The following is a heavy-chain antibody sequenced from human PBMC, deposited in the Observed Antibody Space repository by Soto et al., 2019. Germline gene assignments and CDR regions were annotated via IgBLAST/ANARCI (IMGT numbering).Heavy chain of an antibody. CDR3: AKARCLPTDRHVPDY. D-gene: IGHD4-17*01. CDR2: ISGGGGSP. J-gene: IGHJ4*02. Sequence: EVHLLESGGGLGQPGGSLRLSCVASGFTFSTYTMSWVRQAPGKGLEWVSSISGGGGSPSYADSVQGRFSISRDNAKNTLYLQINSLRGEDTATYYCAKARCLPTDRHVPDYWGQGALVIVSS. CDR1: GFTFSTYT. V-gene: IGHV3-23*01.